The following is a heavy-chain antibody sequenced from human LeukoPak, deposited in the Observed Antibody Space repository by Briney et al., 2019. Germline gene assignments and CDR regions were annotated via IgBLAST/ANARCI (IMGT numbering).Heavy chain of an antibody. CDR2: INHSGST. V-gene: IGHV4-34*01. CDR3: ARDRATAPLDY. Sequence: SETLSLTCAVYGGSFSGYYWSWIRQPPGKGLEWIGEINHSGSTNYNPSLKSQVTISVDTSKNQFSLELSSVTAADTAVYYCARDRATAPLDYWGQGTLVTVSS. J-gene: IGHJ4*02. CDR1: GGSFSGYY. D-gene: IGHD5-12*01.